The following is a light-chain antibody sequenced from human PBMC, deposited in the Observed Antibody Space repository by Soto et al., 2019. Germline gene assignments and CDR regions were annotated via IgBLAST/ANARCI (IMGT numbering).Light chain of an antibody. V-gene: IGLV2-14*01. Sequence: QSALTQPASVSGSPGQSITISCTGTSSDVGGYNYVSWYQQHPGKAPKLMIYDVSNRPSGVSNRFSGSKSGNTASLTISGLQAEYEADYYCSSYTSSSTLVVFGGGTKHRP. CDR3: SSYTSSSTLVV. J-gene: IGLJ2*01. CDR2: DVS. CDR1: SSDVGGYNY.